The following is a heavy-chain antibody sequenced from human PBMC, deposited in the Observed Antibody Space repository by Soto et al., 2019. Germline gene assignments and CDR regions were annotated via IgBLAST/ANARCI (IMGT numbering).Heavy chain of an antibody. V-gene: IGHV3-33*01. CDR2: IWHDGSKK. D-gene: IGHD1-26*01. J-gene: IGHJ4*02. CDR3: ARDLGQGNGPFDY. CDR1: GFTFNTYG. Sequence: QVQLVESGGGVVQPGRSLRLSCAASGFTFNTYGMHWVRQAPGKGLGWVAVIWHDGSKKYYADSAKGRFTISRDNSKNTLFLQMNSLRAEDTAVYYCARDLGQGNGPFDYWGQGTLVTVSS.